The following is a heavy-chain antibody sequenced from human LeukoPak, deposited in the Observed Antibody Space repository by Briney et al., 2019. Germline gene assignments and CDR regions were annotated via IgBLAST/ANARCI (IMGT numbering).Heavy chain of an antibody. CDR2: IYTRGST. D-gene: IGHD3-3*01. J-gene: IGHJ4*02. CDR3: ARQGDDFWSGYGY. Sequence: PSETLSLTCTVSGGPISNYYWSWIRQPAGKGLEWIGRIYTRGSTNYNPSLKSRVTMSVDTSKNQFSLKLSSVTAADTAVYYCARQGDDFWSGYGYWGQGTLVTISS. V-gene: IGHV4-4*07. CDR1: GGPISNYY.